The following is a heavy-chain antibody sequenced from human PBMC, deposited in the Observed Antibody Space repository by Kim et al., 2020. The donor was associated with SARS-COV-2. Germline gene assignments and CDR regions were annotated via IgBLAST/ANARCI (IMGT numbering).Heavy chain of an antibody. V-gene: IGHV3-21*04. Sequence: GGSLRLSCAASGFTFSSYAMHWVRQAPGKGLEWVARISSNGNGNSSAYSVKVRVTISIASANTTLLLQLNSLSAEAAAVYYCSCARVAGKNYAFWVCFD. CDR3: SCARVAGKNYAFWVCFD. CDR2: ISSNGNGN. D-gene: IGHD1-7*01. CDR1: GFTFSSYA. J-gene: IGHJ5*02.